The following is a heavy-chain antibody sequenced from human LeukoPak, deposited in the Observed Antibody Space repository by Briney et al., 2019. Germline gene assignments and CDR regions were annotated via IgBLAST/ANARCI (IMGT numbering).Heavy chain of an antibody. CDR2: IYTSGST. CDR1: GGSISSGSYY. D-gene: IGHD3-10*01. V-gene: IGHV4-61*02. Sequence: SETLSLTCTVSGGSISSGSYYWSWIRQPAGKGLEWIGRIYTSGSTNYNPSLKSRVTISVDTSKNQFSLKLTSVTAADTAVYYCARVLWFGESHYFDYWGQGTLVTVSS. CDR3: ARVLWFGESHYFDY. J-gene: IGHJ4*02.